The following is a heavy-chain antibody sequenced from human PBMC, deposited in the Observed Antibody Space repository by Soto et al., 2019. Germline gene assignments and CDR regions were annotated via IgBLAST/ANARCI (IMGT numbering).Heavy chain of an antibody. Sequence: QVQLVQSGAEVKKPGASVKVSCKASGYTFTSYGISWVRQAPGQGLEWMGWISAYNGKTNYAQKLQGRATMTTDTSTSTGYMELRSLRSDDTAVYYCARETSIAAADYWGQGTLVTVSS. J-gene: IGHJ4*02. V-gene: IGHV1-18*01. CDR3: ARETSIAAADY. CDR1: GYTFTSYG. D-gene: IGHD6-13*01. CDR2: ISAYNGKT.